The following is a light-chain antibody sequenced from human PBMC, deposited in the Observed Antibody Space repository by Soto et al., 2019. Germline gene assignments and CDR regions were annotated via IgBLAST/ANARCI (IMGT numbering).Light chain of an antibody. CDR2: AAS. V-gene: IGKV1-9*01. CDR1: QDIASY. J-gene: IGKJ1*01. CDR3: QQIKNDPWT. Sequence: DIQLTQSPSFLSASVGDRVIIICRASQDIASYLAWYQQKPGKAPKLLIYAASTLQSGVPSRFSGSGSGTEFTLTISSLQPEDFATYYCQQIKNDPWTFGQGTKVEIK.